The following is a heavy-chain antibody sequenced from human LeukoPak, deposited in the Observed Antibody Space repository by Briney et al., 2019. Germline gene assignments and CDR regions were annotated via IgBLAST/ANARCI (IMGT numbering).Heavy chain of an antibody. J-gene: IGHJ4*02. CDR3: AKDAVAPGSSGDYFDY. Sequence: GGSLRLSCAASGFTFAAYAMSWVRQAPGKGLEWVSVITGNGGRTYYADSVKGRFTISRDNSKNTLSLQMNSLRAEDTAVYYCAKDAVAPGSSGDYFDYWGQGTLVTVSS. D-gene: IGHD1-26*01. CDR1: GFTFAAYA. CDR2: ITGNGGRT. V-gene: IGHV3-23*01.